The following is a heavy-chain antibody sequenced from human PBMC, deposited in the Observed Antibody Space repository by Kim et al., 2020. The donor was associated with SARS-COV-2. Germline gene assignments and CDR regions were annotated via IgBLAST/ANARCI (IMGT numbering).Heavy chain of an antibody. D-gene: IGHD3-3*01. Sequence: ASVKVSCKASGYTFTSYDINWVRQATGQGLEWMGWMNPNSGNTGYAQKFQGRVTMTRNTSISTAYMELSSLRSEDTAVYYCARGHRITIFGVVIKTRMDVWGQGTTVTVSS. CDR2: MNPNSGNT. J-gene: IGHJ6*02. V-gene: IGHV1-8*01. CDR1: GYTFTSYD. CDR3: ARGHRITIFGVVIKTRMDV.